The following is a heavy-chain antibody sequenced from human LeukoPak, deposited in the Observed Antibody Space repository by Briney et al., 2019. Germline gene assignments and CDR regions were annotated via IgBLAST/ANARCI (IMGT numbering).Heavy chain of an antibody. CDR3: ARLRAAATSGMDV. V-gene: IGHV1-18*01. J-gene: IGHJ6*02. D-gene: IGHD6-13*01. CDR1: GYTFTSYG. Sequence: ASVKVSCKASGYTFTSYGISWVRQSPGQGLEWMGWISAYNGNTNYAQKLQGRVTMTTDTSTNTAYMELRSLRSDDTAVYYCARLRAAATSGMDVWGQGTTVTVSS. CDR2: ISAYNGNT.